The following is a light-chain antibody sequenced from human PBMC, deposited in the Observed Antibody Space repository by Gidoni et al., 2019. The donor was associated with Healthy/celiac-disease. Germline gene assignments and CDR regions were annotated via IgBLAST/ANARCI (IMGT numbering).Light chain of an antibody. CDR3: QQYYSYLRT. Sequence: AIRMTQPPSSFSASTGDRGTITCRASQGISSYLAWYQQKPGKAPKLLIYAASTLQSGVPSRFSGSGSGTDFTLTISCLQSEDFATYYCQQYYSYLRTFGQGTKVEIK. V-gene: IGKV1-8*01. CDR2: AAS. CDR1: QGISSY. J-gene: IGKJ1*01.